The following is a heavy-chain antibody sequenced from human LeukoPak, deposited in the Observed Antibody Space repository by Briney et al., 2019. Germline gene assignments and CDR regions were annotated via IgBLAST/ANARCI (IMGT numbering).Heavy chain of an antibody. D-gene: IGHD4-23*01. J-gene: IGHJ4*02. CDR3: ATTTVVTRDFDY. CDR1: GYSIRSAYY. Sequence: SETLSLTCAVYGYSIRSAYYWGWIRQPPGKGLEWLGSIYHIGTTYYNPSLKSRVTISLNTSKSQFSLKLTSVTAADTAVYYCATTTVVTRDFDYWGQGTLVTVSS. CDR2: IYHIGTT. V-gene: IGHV4-38-2*01.